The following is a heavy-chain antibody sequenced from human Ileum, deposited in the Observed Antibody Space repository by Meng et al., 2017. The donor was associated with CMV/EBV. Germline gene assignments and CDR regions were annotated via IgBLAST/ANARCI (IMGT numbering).Heavy chain of an antibody. V-gene: IGHV3-7*01. Sequence: GGSLRLSCAASGFTFNTYWMSWVRQAPGKGLEWVANIKEDGSDKYYVDSVEGRFTISKDNAKNAPYLQMTSLRVEDTAVYYCARDSSGYDYWGQGALVTGAS. D-gene: IGHD3-22*01. CDR1: GFTFNTYW. CDR2: IKEDGSDK. J-gene: IGHJ4*02. CDR3: ARDSSGYDY.